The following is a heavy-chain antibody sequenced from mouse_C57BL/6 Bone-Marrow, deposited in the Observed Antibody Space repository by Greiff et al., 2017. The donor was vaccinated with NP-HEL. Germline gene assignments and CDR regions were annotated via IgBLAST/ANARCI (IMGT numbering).Heavy chain of an antibody. CDR1: GYTFTDYY. CDR2: IYPGSGNT. D-gene: IGHD4-1*01. J-gene: IGHJ2*01. CDR3: AREDWETYFDY. V-gene: IGHV1-76*01. Sequence: VQLQQSGAELVRPGASVKLSCKASGYTFTDYYINWVKQRPGQGLEWIARIYPGSGNTYYNEKFKGKATLTAEKSSSTAYMQLSSLTSEDSAVYFCAREDWETYFDYWGQGTTLTVSS.